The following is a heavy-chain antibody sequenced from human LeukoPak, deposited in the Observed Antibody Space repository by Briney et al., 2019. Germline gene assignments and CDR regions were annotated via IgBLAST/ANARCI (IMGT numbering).Heavy chain of an antibody. CDR2: INQDGSEK. V-gene: IGHV3-7*01. CDR3: ARDVPELDY. D-gene: IGHD3-10*01. Sequence: GGSLRLSCAASGFTFSSYWMSWVRQAPGKGLEWVANINQDGSEKYYVDSMKGRFTISRDNAKNSLYLQMNSLRAEGTAVYYCARDVPELDYWGQGTLVTVSP. J-gene: IGHJ4*02. CDR1: GFTFSSYW.